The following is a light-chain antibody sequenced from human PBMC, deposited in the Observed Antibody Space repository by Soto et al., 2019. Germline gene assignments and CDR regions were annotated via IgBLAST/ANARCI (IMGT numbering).Light chain of an antibody. CDR2: LNSDGSH. J-gene: IGLJ2*01. Sequence: QLVLTQSPSASASLGASVKLTCTLSSGHSSYAIAWHQQQPEKGPRYLMKLNSDGSHSKGDGIPDRFSGSSSRAERYLTISSLQSEDEAEYYCQTWGTGIQVFGGGTKLTVL. CDR3: QTWGTGIQV. V-gene: IGLV4-69*01. CDR1: SGHSSYA.